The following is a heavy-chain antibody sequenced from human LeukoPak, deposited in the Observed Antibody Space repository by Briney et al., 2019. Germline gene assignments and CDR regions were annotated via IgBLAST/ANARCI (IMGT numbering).Heavy chain of an antibody. Sequence: GGSLRLSCAASGFIFSGYWMNWVRQAPGKGLEWVSVIYTGGSTHYADSVKGRFTISRDDSKSTLYLQMNSLRVEDTAVYYCVRDPGTREYYFDCWGRGTLVTVSS. CDR1: GFIFSGYW. CDR2: IYTGGST. CDR3: VRDPGTREYYFDC. V-gene: IGHV3-66*01. J-gene: IGHJ4*02. D-gene: IGHD3-10*01.